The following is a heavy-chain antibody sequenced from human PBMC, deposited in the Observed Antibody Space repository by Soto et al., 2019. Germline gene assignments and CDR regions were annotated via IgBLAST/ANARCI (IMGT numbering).Heavy chain of an antibody. J-gene: IGHJ5*02. CDR2: VSGSGAST. D-gene: IGHD4-17*01. Sequence: EVPLLESGGGLGRRGGSLRLSCEASGFTFSSYVMSWVRQAPGKGLEWVSSVSGSGASTNYARSVTGRFTISRANSSNNLFLQMNSRRAEDTAIYYCAKDRDDYGDDAFDPWGQGTLVTVSS. CDR3: AKDRDDYGDDAFDP. CDR1: GFTFSSYV. V-gene: IGHV3-23*01.